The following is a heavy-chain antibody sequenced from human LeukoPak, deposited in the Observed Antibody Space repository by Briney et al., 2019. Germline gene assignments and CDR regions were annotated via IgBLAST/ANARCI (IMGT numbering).Heavy chain of an antibody. CDR2: IYSDVRRI. CDR1: GFTFSDYW. V-gene: IGHV3-74*03. D-gene: IGHD2-21*01. Sequence: GGTLRLSCAASGFTFSDYWMHWVRQAPGKGLEWVARIYSDVRRIKYADSVKGRFTISRDNAKNTLYLQMNALRVEDTAVYYCATSPVISRDWGQGTLVTVSS. J-gene: IGHJ4*02. CDR3: ATSPVISRD.